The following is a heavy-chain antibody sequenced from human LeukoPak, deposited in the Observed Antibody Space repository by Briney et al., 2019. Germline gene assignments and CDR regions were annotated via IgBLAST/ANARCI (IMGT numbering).Heavy chain of an antibody. CDR1: GYTFTGYY. CDR2: IYPNSGAT. Sequence: ASVKVSCKASGYTFTGYYMHWVRQAPGQGLEWMGYIYPNSGATKYAQKFQGRVTMTRDTSISTAYMELSGLRSDDTAVYYCGTLLSNGPFDYWGQGTLVTVSS. V-gene: IGHV1-2*02. CDR3: GTLLSNGPFDY. J-gene: IGHJ4*02.